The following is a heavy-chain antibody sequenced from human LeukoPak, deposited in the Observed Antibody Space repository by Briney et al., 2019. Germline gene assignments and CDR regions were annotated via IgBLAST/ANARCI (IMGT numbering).Heavy chain of an antibody. CDR3: ARVFPSTITYYYDSSGPLGFDP. V-gene: IGHV3-30-3*01. CDR1: GFTFSSYA. CDR2: ISYDGSNK. J-gene: IGHJ5*02. Sequence: GGSLRLSCAASGFTFSSYAMHWVRQAPGKGLEWVAVISYDGSNKYYADSVKGRFTISRDNSKNTLYLQMNSLRAEDTAVYYCARVFPSTITYYYDSSGPLGFDPWGQGTLVTVSS. D-gene: IGHD3-22*01.